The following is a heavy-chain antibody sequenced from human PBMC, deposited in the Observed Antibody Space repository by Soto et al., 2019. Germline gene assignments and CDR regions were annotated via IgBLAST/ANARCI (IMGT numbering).Heavy chain of an antibody. CDR3: ARGIAAAGTGAFDI. CDR1: GYTFTGYY. J-gene: IGHJ3*02. V-gene: IGHV1-2*04. Sequence: EASVKVSCKASGYTFTGYYMHWVRQAPGQGLEWMGWINPNSGGTNYAQKFQGWVTMTRDTSISTAYMELSRLRSDDTAVYYCARGIAAAGTGAFDIWGQGTMVTVS. CDR2: INPNSGGT. D-gene: IGHD6-13*01.